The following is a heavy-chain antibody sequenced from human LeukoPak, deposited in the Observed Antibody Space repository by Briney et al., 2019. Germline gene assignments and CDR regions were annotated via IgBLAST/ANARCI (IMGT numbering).Heavy chain of an antibody. D-gene: IGHD2-15*01. CDR3: ARDPFVCSGGSCYPH. V-gene: IGHV3-21*01. CDR1: GFTFSSYS. Sequence: GGSLRLSCAASGFTFSSYSMNWVRQAPGKGLEWVSSISSSSSYIYYADSVKGRFTISRGNAKNSLYLQMNSLRAEDTAVYYCARDPFVCSGGSCYPHWGQGTLVTVSS. J-gene: IGHJ4*02. CDR2: ISSSSSYI.